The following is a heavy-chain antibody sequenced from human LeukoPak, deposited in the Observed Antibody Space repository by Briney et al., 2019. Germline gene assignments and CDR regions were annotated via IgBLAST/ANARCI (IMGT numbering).Heavy chain of an antibody. CDR1: GGSISSGSYY. CDR3: ARDREAYQPII. V-gene: IGHV4-61*02. CDR2: IYTSGST. Sequence: PSETLSLTCAVSGGSISSGSYYWSWIRQPAGKGLEWIGRIYTSGSTNYNPSLKSRVTISVDTSKNQFSLKLSSVTAADTAVYYCARDREAYQPIIWGQGTLVTVSS. D-gene: IGHD2-2*01. J-gene: IGHJ4*02.